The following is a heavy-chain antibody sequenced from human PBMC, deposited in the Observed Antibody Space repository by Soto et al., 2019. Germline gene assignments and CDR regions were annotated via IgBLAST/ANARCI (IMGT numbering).Heavy chain of an antibody. J-gene: IGHJ4*02. CDR3: AKDGVNYASLSPVDY. V-gene: IGHV3-30*09. CDR1: GFNFRTLT. D-gene: IGHD2-2*01. Sequence: TGGSLRLSCASSGFNFRTLTTHWVRQAPGKGLEWVAGISYDGINAYYADSVKGRFAISRDNSKNTVSLQINSLRPADTAAYYCAKDGVNYASLSPVDYWGQGTLVTVSS. CDR2: ISYDGINA.